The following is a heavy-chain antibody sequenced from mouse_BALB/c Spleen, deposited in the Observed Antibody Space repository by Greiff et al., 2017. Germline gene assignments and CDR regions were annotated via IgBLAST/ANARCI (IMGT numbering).Heavy chain of an antibody. CDR3: ARGGRYDDGDYFDY. CDR2: ISDGGSYT. CDR1: GFTFSDYY. Sequence: EVNLVESGGGLVKPGGSLKLSCAASGFTFSDYYMYWVRQTPEKRLEWVATISDGGSYTYYPDSVKGRFTISRDNAKNNLYLQMSSLKSEDTAMYWWARGGRYDDGDYFDYRGEGTTLTVSS. V-gene: IGHV5-4*02. J-gene: IGHJ2*01. D-gene: IGHD2-14*01.